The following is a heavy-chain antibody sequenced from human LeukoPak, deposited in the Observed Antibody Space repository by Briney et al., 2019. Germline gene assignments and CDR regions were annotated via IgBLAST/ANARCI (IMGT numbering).Heavy chain of an antibody. CDR3: AREGWDDSDAFDI. J-gene: IGHJ3*02. CDR1: GFTFSSYG. D-gene: IGHD3-22*01. Sequence: GGSLRLSCAASGFTFSSYGMHWVRQAPGKGLEWVSSISSSSSYIYYADSVKGRFTISRDNAKNSLYLQMNSLRAEDTAVYYCAREGWDDSDAFDIWGQGTMVTVSS. V-gene: IGHV3-21*01. CDR2: ISSSSSYI.